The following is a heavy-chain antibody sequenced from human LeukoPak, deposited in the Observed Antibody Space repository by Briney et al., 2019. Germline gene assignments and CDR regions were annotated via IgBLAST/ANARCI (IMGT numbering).Heavy chain of an antibody. D-gene: IGHD2-15*01. CDR1: GGSISSGDYY. CDR3: ARKIFYGMDV. J-gene: IGHJ6*02. CDR2: IYYSGST. Sequence: TLSLPCTVSGGSISSGDYYWRWIRQPPGKGLEWIGYIYYSGSTYYNPSLKSRVTISVDTSKNQFSLKLSSVTAADTAVYYCARKIFYGMDVWGQGTTVTVSS. V-gene: IGHV4-30-4*01.